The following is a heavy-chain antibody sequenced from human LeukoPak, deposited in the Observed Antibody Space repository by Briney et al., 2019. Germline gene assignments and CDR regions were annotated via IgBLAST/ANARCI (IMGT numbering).Heavy chain of an antibody. Sequence: SETLSLTCTVSGYSISSGYYWGWIRQPPGKGLEWIGSIYHSGRTYYNPSLKSRVTISVDTSKNQFSLRLTSVTAADTAVYYCARIVVGATGDYWGQGTLVTVSS. J-gene: IGHJ4*02. CDR1: GYSISSGYY. D-gene: IGHD1-26*01. CDR2: IYHSGRT. V-gene: IGHV4-38-2*02. CDR3: ARIVVGATGDY.